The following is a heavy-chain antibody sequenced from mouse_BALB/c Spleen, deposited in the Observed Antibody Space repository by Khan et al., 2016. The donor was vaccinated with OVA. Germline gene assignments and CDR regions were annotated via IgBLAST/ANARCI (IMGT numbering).Heavy chain of an antibody. CDR3: ASEGIDY. J-gene: IGHJ2*01. CDR2: INPTAGYT. CDR1: GYTLTAYG. Sequence: QVQLQQSGAELAKPGASVKMSCTASGYTLTAYGMHWIQQTPGKGLEWIGYINPTAGYTDYTERLTDKATLTADNSSSTAYMQLSSLTSCYCAVYYYASEGIDYWGQGTALTVSS. V-gene: IGHV1-4*01.